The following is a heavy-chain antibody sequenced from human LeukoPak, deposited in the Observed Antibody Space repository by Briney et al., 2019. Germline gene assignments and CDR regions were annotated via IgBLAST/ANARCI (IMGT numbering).Heavy chain of an antibody. CDR2: IWNDGSKK. Sequence: GGSLRLSCAASGFSFSTFGMHRARRAPGKGLEGVAVIWNDGSKKFYAESVKGRFTISRDNSQNTLYLQMNRLRAEDTAVYYCGRDSLGGDYWGQGTLVTVSS. D-gene: IGHD3-16*01. CDR1: GFSFSTFG. CDR3: GRDSLGGDY. J-gene: IGHJ4*02. V-gene: IGHV3-33*08.